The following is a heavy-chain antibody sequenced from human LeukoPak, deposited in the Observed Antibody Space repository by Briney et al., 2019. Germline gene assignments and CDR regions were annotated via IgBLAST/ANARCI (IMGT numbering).Heavy chain of an antibody. CDR1: GFTFRNYG. V-gene: IGHV3-30*02. CDR3: AADILTGKKVLDS. CDR2: IRYDGSNK. D-gene: IGHD3-9*01. Sequence: PGGSLRLSCAASGFTFRNYGMHWVRQAPGKGLEWVTFIRYDGSNKYYADSVKGRFTISRDNSKNTLYLQMNSLRADDTAVYYCAADILTGKKVLDSWGQGTLVTVSS. J-gene: IGHJ4*02.